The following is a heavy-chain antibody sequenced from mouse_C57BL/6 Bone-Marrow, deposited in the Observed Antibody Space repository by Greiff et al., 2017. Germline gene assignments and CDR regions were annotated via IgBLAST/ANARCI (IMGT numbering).Heavy chain of an antibody. CDR1: GYSITSGYY. CDR3: ARARVATNAMDY. Sequence: EVQLVESGPGLVKPSQSLSLTCSVTGYSITSGYYWNWIRQFPGNKLEWMGYISYDGSNNYNPSLKNRISITRDTSKNQFFLKLNSVTTEDTATYYCARARVATNAMDYWGQGTSVTVSS. V-gene: IGHV3-6*01. D-gene: IGHD1-1*01. CDR2: ISYDGSN. J-gene: IGHJ4*01.